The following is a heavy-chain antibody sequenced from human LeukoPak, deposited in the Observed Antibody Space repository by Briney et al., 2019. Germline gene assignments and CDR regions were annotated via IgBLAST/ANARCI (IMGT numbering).Heavy chain of an antibody. J-gene: IGHJ4*02. CDR2: IYYSGST. D-gene: IGHD3-10*01. CDR1: GGSISSSSYY. Sequence: SETLSLTCTVSGGSISSSSYYWGWIRQPPGKGLEWIGSIYYSGSTYYNPSLKSRVTISVDTSKNQFSLKLSSVTAADTAVYYCARLWFGELLFDYWGQGTLVTVSS. CDR3: ARLWFGELLFDY. V-gene: IGHV4-39*01.